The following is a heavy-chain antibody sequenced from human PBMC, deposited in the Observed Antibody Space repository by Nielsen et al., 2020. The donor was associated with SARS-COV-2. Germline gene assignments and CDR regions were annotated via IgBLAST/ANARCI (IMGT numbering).Heavy chain of an antibody. CDR1: GGSINSGDYY. J-gene: IGHJ3*02. CDR2: IYYSGTT. Sequence: SETLSLTCTVSGGSINSGDYYWNWVRQPPGKGLEWIGYIYYSGTTYYNPSHESRATISVATSKSQFSLTLRSVTAADTAVYYCARATMTDADAFDIWGQGAMVSVSS. CDR3: ARATMTDADAFDI. D-gene: IGHD4-17*01. V-gene: IGHV4-30-4*01.